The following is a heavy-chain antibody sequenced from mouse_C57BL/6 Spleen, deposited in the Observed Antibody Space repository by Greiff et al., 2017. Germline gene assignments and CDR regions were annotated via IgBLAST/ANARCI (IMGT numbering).Heavy chain of an antibody. J-gene: IGHJ1*03. CDR3: ARAYGSSYRYFDV. CDR1: GYSITSGYY. D-gene: IGHD1-1*01. Sequence: ESGPGLVKPSQSLSLTCSVTGYSITSGYYWNWIRQFPGNKLEWMGYISYDGSNNYNPSLKNRISITRDTSKNQFFLKLNSVTTEDTATYYCARAYGSSYRYFDVWGTGTTVTVSS. CDR2: ISYDGSN. V-gene: IGHV3-6*01.